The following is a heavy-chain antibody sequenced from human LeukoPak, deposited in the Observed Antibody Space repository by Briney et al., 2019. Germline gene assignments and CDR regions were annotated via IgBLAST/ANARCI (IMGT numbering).Heavy chain of an antibody. CDR2: MYPSSGNT. J-gene: IGHJ5*02. Sequence: GSLKLSCTASGYTFTSYDINWVRQAPGQGLEWMGCMYPSSGNTYYAQKFQGRVTLPRNTSISTAYMELTSLRSEDTAVYYCAGGLCGQKRGSYSERWFDPWGRGTLVSVSS. V-gene: IGHV1-8*01. CDR3: AGGLCGQKRGSYSERWFDP. CDR1: GYTFTSYD. D-gene: IGHD3-10*01.